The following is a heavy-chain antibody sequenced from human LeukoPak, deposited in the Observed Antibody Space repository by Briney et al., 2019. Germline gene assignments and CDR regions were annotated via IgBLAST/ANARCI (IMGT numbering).Heavy chain of an antibody. D-gene: IGHD2-2*01. CDR2: MNPNSGNT. CDR1: GYTFTSYD. CDR3: ARGRCSSTSCYGYSFDY. V-gene: IGHV1-8*03. J-gene: IGHJ4*02. Sequence: ASVKVSCKASGYTFTSYDINWVRQATGQGLEWMGWMNPNSGNTDYAQKFQGRVTINRNTSISTAYMELSSLRSEDTAVYYCARGRCSSTSCYGYSFDYWGQGTLVTVSS.